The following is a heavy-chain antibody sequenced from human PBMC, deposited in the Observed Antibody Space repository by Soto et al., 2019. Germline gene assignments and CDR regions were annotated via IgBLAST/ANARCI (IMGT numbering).Heavy chain of an antibody. Sequence: QVQLQQWGAGLLKPSETLSLTCAVYGGSFSGYYWSWIRQPPGKGLEWIGEINHSGSTNYNPSLKSRVTISVDTSKNQFSLKLSSVTAADTAVYYCARGPGIAVAGTGIVYWGQGTLVTVSS. CDR3: ARGPGIAVAGTGIVY. V-gene: IGHV4-34*01. CDR1: GGSFSGYY. CDR2: INHSGST. D-gene: IGHD6-19*01. J-gene: IGHJ4*02.